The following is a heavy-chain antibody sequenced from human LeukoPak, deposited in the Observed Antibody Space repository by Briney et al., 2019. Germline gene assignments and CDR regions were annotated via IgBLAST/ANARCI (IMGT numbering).Heavy chain of an antibody. CDR2: IWYDGSNK. J-gene: IGHJ1*01. V-gene: IGHV3-33*01. CDR3: ATTASRGPQSAEYFQY. CDR1: GFTFSHYG. Sequence: PGGSLRLSCAASGFTFSHYGMHWVRQAPGKGLEWVAVIWYDGSNKYCSDSVKGRFTISRDNSKNTLYLQMNSLRAEDTAVYYCATTASRGPQSAEYFQYWGQGTLVTVSS.